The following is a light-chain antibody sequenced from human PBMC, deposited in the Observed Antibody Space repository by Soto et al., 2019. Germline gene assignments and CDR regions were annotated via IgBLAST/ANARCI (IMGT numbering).Light chain of an antibody. CDR3: SSYTRGTFV. Sequence: QSVLTQPASVSGSPGQSITIPCTGTSSDVGGHNYVSWYQQHPGKAPKLILYDVSDRPSGVSSRFSGSKSGNTASLTISGLQAEDEADYYWSSYTRGTFVFGTGTKVTVL. CDR2: DVS. J-gene: IGLJ1*01. CDR1: SSDVGGHNY. V-gene: IGLV2-14*03.